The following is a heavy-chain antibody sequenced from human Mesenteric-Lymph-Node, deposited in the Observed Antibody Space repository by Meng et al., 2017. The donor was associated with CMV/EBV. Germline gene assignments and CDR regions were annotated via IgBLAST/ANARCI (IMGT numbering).Heavy chain of an antibody. V-gene: IGHV4-39*07. D-gene: IGHD6-6*01. CDR3: ARQKEQLGVFNHPPFDY. Sequence: SETLSLTCTVSGGSISSSSYYWGWIRQPPGKGLEWIGSIYYSGSTYYNPSLKSRVTISVDTSKNQFSLKLSSVTAADTAVYYCARQKEQLGVFNHPPFDYWGQGTLVTVSS. J-gene: IGHJ4*02. CDR1: GGSISSSSYY. CDR2: IYYSGST.